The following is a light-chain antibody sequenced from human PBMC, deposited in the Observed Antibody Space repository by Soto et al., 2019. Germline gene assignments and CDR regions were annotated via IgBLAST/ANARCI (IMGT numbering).Light chain of an antibody. CDR1: QSINTNY. Sequence: IVLTQSPGTLALSPGERATLSCRASQSINTNYLAWYQQRPGQAPRLLIFGASYRATGLPDRFSGSGSGTDFDLTISRLEPEDFEVYSCQQYSCSPPAFTFGPGTRVESK. J-gene: IGKJ3*01. V-gene: IGKV3-20*01. CDR2: GAS. CDR3: QQYSCSPPAFT.